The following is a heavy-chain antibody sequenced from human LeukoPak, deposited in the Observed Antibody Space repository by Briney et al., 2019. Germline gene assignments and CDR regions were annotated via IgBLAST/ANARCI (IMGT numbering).Heavy chain of an antibody. V-gene: IGHV1-46*01. Sequence: EASVTVSCKASGYTFTSYYMHWVRQAPGQGLEWMGIINPSGGSTSYAQKFQGRVTMTRDTSTSTVYMELSSLRSEDTAVYYCARGIYDFWSGLRFDPWGQGTLVTVSS. CDR3: ARGIYDFWSGLRFDP. D-gene: IGHD3-3*01. J-gene: IGHJ5*02. CDR2: INPSGGST. CDR1: GYTFTSYY.